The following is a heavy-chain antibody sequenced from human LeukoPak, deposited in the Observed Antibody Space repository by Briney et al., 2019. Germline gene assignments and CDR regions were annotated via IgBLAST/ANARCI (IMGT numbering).Heavy chain of an antibody. V-gene: IGHV3-33*01. D-gene: IGHD1-26*01. CDR1: GFTFSRYG. CDR2: IWYDGSNK. CDR3: ARDPGATSYYFDY. Sequence: PGGSLRLSCVVSGFTFSRYGVHWVRQAPGKGLEWAALIWYDGSNKYYADSVKGRFTISRDDSKNTLYLQMNSLRAEDTAVYYCARDPGATSYYFDYWGQGTLVTVSS. J-gene: IGHJ4*02.